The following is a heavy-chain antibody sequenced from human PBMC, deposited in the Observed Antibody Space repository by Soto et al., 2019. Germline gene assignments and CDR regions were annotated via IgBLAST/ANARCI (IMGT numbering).Heavy chain of an antibody. Sequence: QVQLVQSGAEVKKPGSSVKVSCKASGGTFSSYTISWVRQAPGQGLEWMGRIIPILGIANYAQKFQGRVTITADKSTSPAYMELSSLRSEETAVYYCARLISGYCSGGSCYSGWGFAPWGQGTLVTVSS. D-gene: IGHD2-15*01. CDR3: ARLISGYCSGGSCYSGWGFAP. CDR1: GGTFSSYT. CDR2: IIPILGIA. J-gene: IGHJ5*02. V-gene: IGHV1-69*02.